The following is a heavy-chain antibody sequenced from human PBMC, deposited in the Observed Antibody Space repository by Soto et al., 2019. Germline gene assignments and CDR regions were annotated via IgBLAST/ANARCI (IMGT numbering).Heavy chain of an antibody. D-gene: IGHD3-3*01. Sequence: GESLKISCKGSGYSFTSYWIGWVRQMPGKGLEWMGIIYPGDSDTRYSPSFQGQVTISADKSISTAYLQWSSLKASDTAMYYCASGDYDFWSGSSLDVWGKGTTVPVSS. CDR3: ASGDYDFWSGSSLDV. V-gene: IGHV5-51*01. CDR2: IYPGDSDT. J-gene: IGHJ6*04. CDR1: GYSFTSYW.